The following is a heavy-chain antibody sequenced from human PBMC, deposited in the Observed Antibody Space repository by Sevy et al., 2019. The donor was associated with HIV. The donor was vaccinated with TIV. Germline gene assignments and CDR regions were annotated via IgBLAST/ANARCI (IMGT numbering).Heavy chain of an antibody. CDR1: GFTFSSYG. J-gene: IGHJ4*02. Sequence: GGSLRLSCAASGFTFSSYGMHWVRQAPGKGLEWVAVIWYDGSEKYYAASVKGRFTISRDNSKNTLYLQMNSLRAEDTAVYYCARDISGGQQLEHFDFWGQGTLVTVSS. V-gene: IGHV3-33*01. CDR3: ARDISGGQQLEHFDF. D-gene: IGHD6-13*01. CDR2: IWYDGSEK.